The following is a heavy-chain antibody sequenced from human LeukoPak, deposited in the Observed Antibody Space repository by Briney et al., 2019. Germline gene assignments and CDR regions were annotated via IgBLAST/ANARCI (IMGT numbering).Heavy chain of an antibody. CDR1: GYTFTGYY. D-gene: IGHD6-13*01. CDR2: INPNSGGT. V-gene: IGHV1-2*02. J-gene: IGHJ4*02. CDR3: ARDPRIAAAGTEYYFDY. Sequence: ASVKVSCKASGYTFTGYYMHWVRQAPEQGLEWMGWINPNSGGTNYAQKFQGRVTMTRDTSISTAYMELSRLRSDDTAVYYCARDPRIAAAGTEYYFDYWGQGTLVTVSS.